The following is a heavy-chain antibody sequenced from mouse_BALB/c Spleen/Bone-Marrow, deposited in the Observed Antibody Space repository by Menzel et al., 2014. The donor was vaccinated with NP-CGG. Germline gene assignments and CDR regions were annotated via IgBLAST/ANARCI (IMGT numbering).Heavy chain of an antibody. Sequence: EVQLQQSGGGLVQPGGSLKLSCVASGFDFSRYWMRWVRQAPGKGLEWIGEINPDSSTINYTPSLKDKFIISRDNAKNTLYLQMSKVRSEDTALYYGARLYWDFDVWGAGTTVTASS. CDR1: GFDFSRYW. J-gene: IGHJ1*01. CDR2: INPDSSTI. V-gene: IGHV4-1*02. CDR3: ARLYWDFDV.